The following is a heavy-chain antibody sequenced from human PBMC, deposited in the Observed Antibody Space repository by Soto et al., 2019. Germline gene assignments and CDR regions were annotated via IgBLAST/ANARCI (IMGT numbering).Heavy chain of an antibody. CDR3: ARVGSSMAVRPFDY. CDR2: IYYSGST. Sequence: QVQLQESGPGLVKPSQTLSLTCTVSGGSISSGDYYWSWIRQPPGKGLEWIGYIYYSGSTYYNPSLKSRVTISLDTSKKQFSLNLTSVTAADTAVYYCARVGSSMAVRPFDYWGQGTLVTVSS. V-gene: IGHV4-30-4*01. J-gene: IGHJ4*02. CDR1: GGSISSGDYY. D-gene: IGHD6-6*01.